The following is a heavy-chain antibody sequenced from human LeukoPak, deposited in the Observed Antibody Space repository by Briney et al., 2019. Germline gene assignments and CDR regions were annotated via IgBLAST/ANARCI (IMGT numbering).Heavy chain of an antibody. Sequence: ASVKVSCKASGGTFSSYAISWVRQAPGPGLEWMGGIIPIFGTANYAQKFQGRVTITADESTSTAYMELSSLRSEDTAVYYCASETPYYYDSSGYYYFDYWGQGTLVTVSS. CDR1: GGTFSSYA. D-gene: IGHD3-22*01. CDR2: IIPIFGTA. J-gene: IGHJ4*02. V-gene: IGHV1-69*01. CDR3: ASETPYYYDSSGYYYFDY.